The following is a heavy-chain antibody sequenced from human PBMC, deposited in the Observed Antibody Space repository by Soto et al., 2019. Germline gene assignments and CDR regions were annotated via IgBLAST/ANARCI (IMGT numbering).Heavy chain of an antibody. CDR2: INHSGST. CDR1: GGSFSGYY. J-gene: IGHJ6*02. CDR3: ARQRVSMVRGARAYGMDV. D-gene: IGHD3-10*01. V-gene: IGHV4-34*01. Sequence: PSETLSLTCAVYGGSFSGYYWSWIRQPPGKGLEWIGEINHSGSTNYNPSLKSRVTISVDTSKNQFSLKLSSVTAADTAVYYCARQRVSMVRGARAYGMDVWGQGTTVT.